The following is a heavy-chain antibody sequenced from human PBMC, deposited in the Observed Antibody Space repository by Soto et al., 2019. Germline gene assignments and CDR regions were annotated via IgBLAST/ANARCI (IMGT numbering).Heavy chain of an antibody. J-gene: IGHJ6*03. CDR3: ARYCSSTRAFYYHFFYMDV. CDR2: IRSKAYGGTT. Sequence: PGGSLRLSCTGSGFSFGDYAMSWLRQAPGKGLEWVGFIRSKAYGGTTYYAASVKGRFTISRDDSKSIAYLQMSSLKTEDTAVYYCARYCSSTRAFYYHFFYMDVWGKGTTVTVSS. CDR1: GFSFGDYA. D-gene: IGHD2-2*01. V-gene: IGHV3-49*03.